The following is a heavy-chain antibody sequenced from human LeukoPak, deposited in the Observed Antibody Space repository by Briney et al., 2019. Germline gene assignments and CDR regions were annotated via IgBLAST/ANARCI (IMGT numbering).Heavy chain of an antibody. CDR1: GFTFSSYV. Sequence: GGSLRLSCAASGFTFSSYVMSWVRQTPGKGLEWVPYISASGATTYFADSVKGRFTISRDNSKNTLYLQMNSLRAEDTAVYYCAKGRPYGDYVSDFDYWGQGTLVTVSS. J-gene: IGHJ4*02. V-gene: IGHV3-23*01. D-gene: IGHD4-17*01. CDR2: ISASGATT. CDR3: AKGRPYGDYVSDFDY.